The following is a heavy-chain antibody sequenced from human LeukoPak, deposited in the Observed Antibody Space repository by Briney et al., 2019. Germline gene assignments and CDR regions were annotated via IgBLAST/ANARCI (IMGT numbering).Heavy chain of an antibody. Sequence: GESLKISCKGSGYSFTRYWIGWVRQMPGKGLEWMGIINPGDFNTRYSPSFQGQVTISADRSISTAYLQWSSLKASDTAIYYCARFAYCGGDCYSTYFDYWGQGTLVTVSS. CDR3: ARFAYCGGDCYSTYFDY. J-gene: IGHJ4*02. D-gene: IGHD2-21*01. CDR1: GYSFTRYW. CDR2: INPGDFNT. V-gene: IGHV5-51*01.